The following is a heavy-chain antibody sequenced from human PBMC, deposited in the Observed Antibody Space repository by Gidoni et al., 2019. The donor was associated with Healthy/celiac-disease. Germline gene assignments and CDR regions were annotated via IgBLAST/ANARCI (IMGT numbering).Heavy chain of an antibody. CDR1: GFPFSSYS. Sequence: EVQLLESGGGLVQPGGSLRLSCAASGFPFSSYSMNWVRQAPGTGLEWVSYISSSSSTIYYADSVKGRFTISRDNAKNSLYLQMNSLRAEDTAVYYCASASKTHDAFDIWGQGTMVTVSS. CDR3: ASASKTHDAFDI. D-gene: IGHD4-4*01. J-gene: IGHJ3*02. V-gene: IGHV3-48*01. CDR2: ISSSSSTI.